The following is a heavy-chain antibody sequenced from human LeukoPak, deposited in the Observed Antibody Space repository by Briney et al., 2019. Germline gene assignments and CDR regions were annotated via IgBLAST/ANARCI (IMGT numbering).Heavy chain of an antibody. J-gene: IGHJ4*02. Sequence: GGSLRLSCAVSGFTFSSYDMHWVRQATGKGLEWVSAIGTAGDTYYPGSVKGRFTISRENAKNSLYLQMNSLRAGDTAVYYCARGDRYDSSGYYYFDYWGQGTLVTVSS. CDR2: IGTAGDT. D-gene: IGHD3-22*01. CDR3: ARGDRYDSSGYYYFDY. V-gene: IGHV3-13*01. CDR1: GFTFSSYD.